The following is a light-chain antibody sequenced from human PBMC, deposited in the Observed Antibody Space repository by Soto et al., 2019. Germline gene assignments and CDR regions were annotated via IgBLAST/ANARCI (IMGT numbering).Light chain of an antibody. J-gene: IGKJ4*01. V-gene: IGKV3-20*01. CDR2: GAS. CDR1: QSVSSNY. Sequence: DIVLTQSPGTLSLSPGERATVSCRSSQSVSSNYLAWYQHRPGQAPRLLIYGASSRATGIPDRFSGSGSGTDFTLTINRLEPEDFAVYYCQQYASSPALTFGGGTKVDI. CDR3: QQYASSPALT.